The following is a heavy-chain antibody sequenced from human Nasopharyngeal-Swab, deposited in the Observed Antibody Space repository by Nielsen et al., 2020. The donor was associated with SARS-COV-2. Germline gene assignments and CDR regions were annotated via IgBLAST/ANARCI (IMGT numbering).Heavy chain of an antibody. V-gene: IGHV3-7*01. CDR1: GFTFSSYW. CDR3: ARLTGPLGVFDY. D-gene: IGHD7-27*01. Sequence: GESLKISCAASGFTFSSYWMSWVRQAPGKGLEWVANIKQDGSEKYYVDSVKGRFAISRDNAKNSLYLQMNSLRAEDTAVYYCARLTGPLGVFDYWGQGTLVIVSS. CDR2: IKQDGSEK. J-gene: IGHJ4*02.